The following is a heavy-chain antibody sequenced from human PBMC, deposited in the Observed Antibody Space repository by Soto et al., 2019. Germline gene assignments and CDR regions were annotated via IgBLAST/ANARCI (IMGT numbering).Heavy chain of an antibody. V-gene: IGHV3-23*01. CDR3: ARSLRDNTYYYDSSGYYLGYYYYGMDV. D-gene: IGHD3-22*01. Sequence: GGSLRLSCAASGFTFSSYAMSWVRRAPGKGLEWVSVIRASGSSTYYADSVKGRFTISRDNAKNSLYLQMDSLRAEDTAVYYYARSLRDNTYYYDSSGYYLGYYYYGMDVWGQGTTVTVSS. J-gene: IGHJ6*02. CDR1: GFTFSSYA. CDR2: IRASGSST.